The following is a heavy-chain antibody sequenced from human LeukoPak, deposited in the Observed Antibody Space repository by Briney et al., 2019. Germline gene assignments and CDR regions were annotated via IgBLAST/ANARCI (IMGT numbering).Heavy chain of an antibody. Sequence: GGSLRLSCTASGFTFGSYDMNWVRQAPGKGLEWVSTISTVSNYIYYADSVKGRFTISRDNAKGSLYLQMSSLRAEDTAVYYCAKNVESKTLIRRSWFGPWGQGTLVTVSS. D-gene: IGHD2-21*01. V-gene: IGHV3-21*01. J-gene: IGHJ5*02. CDR3: AKNVESKTLIRRSWFGP. CDR1: GFTFGSYD. CDR2: ISTVSNYI.